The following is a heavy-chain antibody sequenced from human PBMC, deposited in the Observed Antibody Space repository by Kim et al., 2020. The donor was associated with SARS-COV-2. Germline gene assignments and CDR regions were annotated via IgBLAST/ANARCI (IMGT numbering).Heavy chain of an antibody. Sequence: GGSLRLSCAASGFTFSSHGMHWVRQAPGKGLEWVAVIWYDGNNKYYSDSVKGRFTISRDNSKNTLYLQMNSLRAEDTAVFYCARDAGGGDWNYIDYWGQGTLVTVSS. J-gene: IGHJ4*02. CDR2: IWYDGNNK. CDR3: ARDAGGGDWNYIDY. V-gene: IGHV3-33*01. CDR1: GFTFSSHG. D-gene: IGHD1-1*01.